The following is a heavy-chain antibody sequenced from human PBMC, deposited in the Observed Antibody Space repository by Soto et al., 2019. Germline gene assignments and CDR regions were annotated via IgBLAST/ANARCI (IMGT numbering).Heavy chain of an antibody. D-gene: IGHD3-3*01. CDR3: ARHNIWTSPNFDY. CDR2: IYDSGST. Sequence: SETLSLTCTVSGGSISSYYWSWIRQPPGKGLEWIGYIYDSGSTNYNPSLKSRVTISVDTSKNQFSLRLSSVTAADTAVYYCARHNIWTSPNFDYWGQGTLVTVSS. J-gene: IGHJ4*02. V-gene: IGHV4-59*08. CDR1: GGSISSYY.